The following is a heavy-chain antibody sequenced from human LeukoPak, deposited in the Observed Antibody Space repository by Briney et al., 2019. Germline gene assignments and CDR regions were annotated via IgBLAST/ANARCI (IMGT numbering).Heavy chain of an antibody. CDR3: AHSSMLSRPLNY. Sequence: KESGPTLVKPTQTLTLTCTFSGFSLSTRGVNVGWIRQPPGKALEWLALIYWNDDKRYSPSLKSRLTITKDTSKNQVVLTMTNMGPVDTATYYCAHSSMLSRPLNYWGQGTLVTVSS. CDR1: GFSLSTRGVN. CDR2: IYWNDDK. D-gene: IGHD2-8*01. V-gene: IGHV2-5*01. J-gene: IGHJ4*02.